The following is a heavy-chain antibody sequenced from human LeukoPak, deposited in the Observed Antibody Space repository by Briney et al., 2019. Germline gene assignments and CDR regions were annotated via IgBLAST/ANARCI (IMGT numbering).Heavy chain of an antibody. CDR3: ARKNDYGDQTHAFGI. V-gene: IGHV4-30-2*01. CDR2: IYHSGST. Sequence: SQTLSLTCAVSGGSISSGGYSWSWIRQPPGKGLEWIGYIYHSGSTYYNPSLKSRVTISVDRSKNQFSLKLSSVTAADTAVYYCARKNDYGDQTHAFGIWGQGTMVTVSS. J-gene: IGHJ3*02. D-gene: IGHD4-17*01. CDR1: GGSISSGGYS.